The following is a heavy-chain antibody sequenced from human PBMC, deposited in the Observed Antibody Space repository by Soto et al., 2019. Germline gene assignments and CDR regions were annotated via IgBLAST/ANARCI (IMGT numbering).Heavy chain of an antibody. Sequence: QVQLQESGPGLVKPSQTLSVTCTVSGGSINSGGYCWSWIRQHPGKGLDWIGCISYGGSTSYNPSLKSRVTISVDTSKNQFTLKLTSVTAADTAVYYCSRGILVWGQGALITVSS. CDR3: SRGILV. J-gene: IGHJ4*02. D-gene: IGHD5-18*01. V-gene: IGHV4-31*03. CDR1: GGSINSGGYC. CDR2: ISYGGST.